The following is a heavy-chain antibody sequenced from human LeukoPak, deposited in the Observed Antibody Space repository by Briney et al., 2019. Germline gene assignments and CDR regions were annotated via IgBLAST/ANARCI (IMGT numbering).Heavy chain of an antibody. CDR3: AKEIGYCSGGSCRLFDY. D-gene: IGHD2-15*01. CDR1: GFTFSSYG. CDR2: TSYDGNNK. J-gene: IGHJ4*02. Sequence: GGSLRLSCAASGFTFSSYGMHWVRQAPGKGLEWVAVTSYDGNNKYYPDSLRGRFTISRDNSKNTLYLQMNSLRAEDTAVYYCAKEIGYCSGGSCRLFDYWGQGTLVTVSS. V-gene: IGHV3-30*18.